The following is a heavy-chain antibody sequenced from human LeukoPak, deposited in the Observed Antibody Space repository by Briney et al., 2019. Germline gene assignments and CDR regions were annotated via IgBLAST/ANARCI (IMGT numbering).Heavy chain of an antibody. V-gene: IGHV3-23*01. CDR2: VDGSSYNT. Sequence: PGGSLRLSCAASGFTFSSYAMSWVRQAPGKGLEWVSAVDGSSYNTYYADSVRGRFTISRDDSENTLYLQMNSLRDDTAVYYCAKDSAAAGGHDFDFWGQGTLVTVSS. J-gene: IGHJ4*02. CDR3: AKDSAAAGGHDFDF. CDR1: GFTFSSYA. D-gene: IGHD6-13*01.